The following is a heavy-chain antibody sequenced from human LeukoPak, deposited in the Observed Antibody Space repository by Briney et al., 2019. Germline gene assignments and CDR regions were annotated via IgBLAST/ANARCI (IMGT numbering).Heavy chain of an antibody. CDR3: ARTPPGGDVDH. Sequence: ASVKVSCTASGYTFSSYYIHWVRQAPGQGLEWMGLINPSGGSTNYAQKFQGRVTMTRDTSTTTVYMELSSLRAEDTAVYYCARTPPGGDVDHWGEGTLVTVSS. J-gene: IGHJ4*02. D-gene: IGHD3-16*01. CDR1: GYTFSSYY. V-gene: IGHV1-46*01. CDR2: INPSGGST.